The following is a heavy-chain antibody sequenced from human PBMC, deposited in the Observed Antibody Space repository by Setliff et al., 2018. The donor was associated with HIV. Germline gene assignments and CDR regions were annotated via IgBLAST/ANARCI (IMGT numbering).Heavy chain of an antibody. CDR1: GGSISGSSYY. Sequence: PSETLSLTCTVSGGSISGSSYYWGWIRQPPGKGLEWIGSIFYSGSTYYNPSLKSRVTISVDTSKNQFSLKLSSVTAADTAVYYCARESGDSYLQFDYWGQGTLVTVSS. D-gene: IGHD2-21*02. CDR2: IFYSGST. CDR3: ARESGDSYLQFDY. V-gene: IGHV4-39*02. J-gene: IGHJ4*02.